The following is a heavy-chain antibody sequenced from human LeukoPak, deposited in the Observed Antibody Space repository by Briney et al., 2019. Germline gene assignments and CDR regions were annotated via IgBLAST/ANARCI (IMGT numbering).Heavy chain of an antibody. V-gene: IGHV1-46*01. J-gene: IGHJ1*01. CDR2: INPSGGST. D-gene: IGHD3-22*01. Sequence: ASVKVSCKASGYTFTSYYMHWVRQAPGQGLEWMGIINPSGGSTSYAQKFQGRVTMTTGTSTSTAYMELRSLRSDDTAVYYCASMDSSGCPNWGQGTLVTVSS. CDR1: GYTFTSYY. CDR3: ASMDSSGCPN.